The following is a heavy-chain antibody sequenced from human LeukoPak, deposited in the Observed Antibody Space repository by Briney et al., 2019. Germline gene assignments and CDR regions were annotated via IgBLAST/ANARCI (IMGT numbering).Heavy chain of an antibody. D-gene: IGHD3-22*01. CDR1: GFTFSSYA. Sequence: GGSLRLSCAASGFTFSSYAMHWVRQAPGKGLEWVASLRYDGSDKDYGDSVKGRFTISRDNSKNTVYLQMNSLRPEDTAVYFCAKGSLIIVVEDALDIWGQGTMVIVSS. CDR3: AKGSLIIVVEDALDI. J-gene: IGHJ3*02. V-gene: IGHV3-30*02. CDR2: LRYDGSDK.